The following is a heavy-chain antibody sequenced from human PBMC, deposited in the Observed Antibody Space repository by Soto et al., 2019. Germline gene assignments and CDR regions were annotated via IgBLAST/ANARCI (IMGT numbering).Heavy chain of an antibody. V-gene: IGHV3-74*01. D-gene: IGHD1-7*01. J-gene: IGHJ3*01. CDR1: EFTFRSYW. Sequence: EVQLVDSGGGLVQPGGSLRLSCAASEFTFRSYWMHWVRQSPGKGLVWVSRISGDGSSTNYADSVKGRFTISRDNAKNTVYMQIDSLRAEDTAVYYCARSLPGTHGAFDLWGQGTMVTVSS. CDR3: ARSLPGTHGAFDL. CDR2: ISGDGSST.